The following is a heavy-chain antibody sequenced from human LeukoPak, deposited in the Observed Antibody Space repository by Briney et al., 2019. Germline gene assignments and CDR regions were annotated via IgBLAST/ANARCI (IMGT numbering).Heavy chain of an antibody. J-gene: IGHJ6*02. CDR2: IKSKTDGGTT. CDR3: TTVGYSIYYYYYYGMDV. Sequence: GGSLRLSCAASGFTFSNAWMSWVRQAPGKGLEWVGRIKSKTDGGTTDYAAPVKGRFTISRDDSKNTLYLQMSSLKTEDTAVYYCTTVGYSIYYYYYYGMDVWGQGTTVTVSS. V-gene: IGHV3-15*01. D-gene: IGHD6-13*01. CDR1: GFTFSNAW.